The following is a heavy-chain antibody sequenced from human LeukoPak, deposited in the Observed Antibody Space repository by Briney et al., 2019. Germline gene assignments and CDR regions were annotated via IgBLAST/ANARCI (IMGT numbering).Heavy chain of an antibody. CDR3: AKLHGSGSYYNRAYYFDY. Sequence: SGGSLRLSCAASGFTFDDYAMHWVRQAPGKGLEWVSGISWNSGSIGYADSVKGRFTISRDNAKNSLYLQMNSLRAEDTAVYYCAKLHGSGSYYNRAYYFDYWGQGTLVTVSS. CDR2: ISWNSGSI. J-gene: IGHJ4*02. V-gene: IGHV3-9*01. D-gene: IGHD3-10*01. CDR1: GFTFDDYA.